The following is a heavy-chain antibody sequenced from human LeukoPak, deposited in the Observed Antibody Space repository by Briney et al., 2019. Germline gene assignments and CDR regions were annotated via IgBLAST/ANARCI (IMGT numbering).Heavy chain of an antibody. CDR2: IKQDGSEK. CDR1: GFTFSSYW. V-gene: IGHV3-7*01. J-gene: IGHJ6*02. Sequence: GGSLRLSCAASGFTFSSYWMSWVRQAPGKGLEWVANIKQDGSEKYYVDSVKGRFTISRDNAKNSLYLQMNSLRAEDTAVYYCARDQTATRNYYYYGMDVWGQGTTVTVSS. CDR3: ARDQTATRNYYYYGMDV. D-gene: IGHD2-15*01.